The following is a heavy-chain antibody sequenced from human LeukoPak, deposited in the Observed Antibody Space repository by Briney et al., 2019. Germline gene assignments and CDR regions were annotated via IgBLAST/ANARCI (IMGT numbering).Heavy chain of an antibody. CDR2: IYTSGST. D-gene: IGHD6-6*01. CDR1: DGSISSYY. J-gene: IGHJ4*02. V-gene: IGHV4-4*07. CDR3: AREYNSSSGRYFDY. Sequence: SETLSLTCTVSDGSISSYYWSWIRQPAGKGLEWIGRIYTSGSTNYNPSLKSRVTMSVDTSKNQFSLKLSSVTAADTAVYYCAREYNSSSGRYFDYWGQGTLVTVSS.